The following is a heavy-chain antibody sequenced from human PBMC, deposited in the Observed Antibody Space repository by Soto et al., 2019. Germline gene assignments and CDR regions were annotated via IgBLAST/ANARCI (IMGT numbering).Heavy chain of an antibody. CDR1: EFTFSDYA. J-gene: IGHJ3*02. CDR3: ARAHYHDSSGPNGHAFDI. D-gene: IGHD3-22*01. CDR2: ISDDGDKV. V-gene: IGHV3-30-3*01. Sequence: LRLSCAASEFTFSDYAMHWVRQAPGKGLEWVAVISDDGDKVFYADSMKDRLTISRDNSKSTLFLQLTSLGPEDTALYYCARAHYHDSSGPNGHAFDIWGQGTLVTVSS.